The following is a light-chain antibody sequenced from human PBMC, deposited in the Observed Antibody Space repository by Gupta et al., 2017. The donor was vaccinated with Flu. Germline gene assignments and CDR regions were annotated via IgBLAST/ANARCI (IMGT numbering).Light chain of an antibody. CDR1: QSITSW. CDR3: QQYSSYST. CDR2: QAS. Sequence: DIQMTQSPSTLSASVGDSVTITCRASQSITSWLAWYQQKPGKAPKLLIYQASTLGSGVPSRFSGSGSGTEFTLTITSLKPDDFATYYCQQYSSYSTFGQGTKVE. V-gene: IGKV1-5*03. J-gene: IGKJ1*01.